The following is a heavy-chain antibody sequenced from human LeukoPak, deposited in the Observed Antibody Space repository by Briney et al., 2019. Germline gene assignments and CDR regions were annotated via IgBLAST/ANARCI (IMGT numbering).Heavy chain of an antibody. CDR3: ARDLEVGATTYLEY. Sequence: PGGSLRLSCAASGFTVSSNYMSWVRQAPGKGLEWVSVIKSGGSTYYADSVKGRFTLSRDNSKNKLYLPMNNLRDEDTAVYFCARDLEVGATTYLEYWGQGNLGTASS. CDR1: GFTVSSNY. D-gene: IGHD1-26*01. J-gene: IGHJ4*02. V-gene: IGHV3-66*01. CDR2: IKSGGST.